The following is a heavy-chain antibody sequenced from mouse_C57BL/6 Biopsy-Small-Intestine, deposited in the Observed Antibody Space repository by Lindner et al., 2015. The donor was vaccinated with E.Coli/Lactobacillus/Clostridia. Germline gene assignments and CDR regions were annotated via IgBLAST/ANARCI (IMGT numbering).Heavy chain of an antibody. J-gene: IGHJ4*01. D-gene: IGHD4-1*01. CDR3: ARDYSTTGTTGTYNWFDP. V-gene: IGHV9-3*02. CDR1: GYTFTTYA. Sequence: VKVSCKASGYTFTTYAMNWVRQAPGQGLEWMGWINTNTGNPTYAQGFTGRFVFSLDTSVSTAYLQISSLKAEDTAVYYCARDYSTTGTTGTYNWFDPWGQGTLVTVSS. CDR2: INTNTGNP.